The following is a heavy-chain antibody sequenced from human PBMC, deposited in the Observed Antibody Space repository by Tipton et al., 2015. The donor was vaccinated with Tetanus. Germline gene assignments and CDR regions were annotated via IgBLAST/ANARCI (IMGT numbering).Heavy chain of an antibody. CDR2: ISSTSRYI. CDR3: VSGAALGY. V-gene: IGHV3-21*06. D-gene: IGHD6-25*01. CDR1: GFSFSNYK. J-gene: IGHJ4*02. Sequence: SLRLSCEVSGFSFSNYKMNWVRQAPGRGLEWVSSISSTSRYINYADSVKGRFTVSRDNAKSSLFLQMDSLRDDDTALYYCVSGAALGYWGQGTLITVSS.